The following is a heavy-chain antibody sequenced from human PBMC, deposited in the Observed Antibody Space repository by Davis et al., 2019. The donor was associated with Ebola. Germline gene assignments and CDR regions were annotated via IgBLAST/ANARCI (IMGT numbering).Heavy chain of an antibody. CDR3: ARSRAYSSSWYLWFDP. Sequence: AASVKVSCKASGYTFTSYGISWVRQAPGQGLAWMGWISAYNGNTNYAQKLQGRVTMTTDTSTSTAYMELRSLRSDDTAVYYCARSRAYSSSWYLWFDPWGQGTLVTVSS. J-gene: IGHJ5*02. CDR1: GYTFTSYG. D-gene: IGHD6-13*01. CDR2: ISAYNGNT. V-gene: IGHV1-18*04.